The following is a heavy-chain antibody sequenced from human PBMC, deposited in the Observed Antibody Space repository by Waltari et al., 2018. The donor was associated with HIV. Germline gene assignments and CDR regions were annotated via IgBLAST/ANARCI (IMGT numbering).Heavy chain of an antibody. D-gene: IGHD3-22*01. V-gene: IGHV1-8*02. CDR1: GYIFMNFD. Sequence: QVHLVQSGPEVKRPGASVQISCKGYGYIFMNFDVNWVRQAAGPGPEWLGWMNPNSGNTASPYIFEERVTMTRDVSTDTAYMEMSGLTPEDTAIYYCARNSSAKGNRYFYYGLDVWGQGTPVTV. CDR3: ARNSSAKGNRYFYYGLDV. CDR2: MNPNSGNT. J-gene: IGHJ6*02.